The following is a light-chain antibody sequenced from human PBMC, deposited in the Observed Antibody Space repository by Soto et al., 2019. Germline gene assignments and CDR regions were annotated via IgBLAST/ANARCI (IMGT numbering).Light chain of an antibody. CDR2: STS. Sequence: VLTQSPGTLSLSPGERATLSCRASQSVDRSDIAWYQQKPGQAPRLLIYSTSIRATGIPDRFSGSGSGTDFTLTISKLEPGDFAVYYCQQYGGSSWTFGQGTKVEIK. J-gene: IGKJ1*01. CDR1: QSVDRSD. CDR3: QQYGGSSWT. V-gene: IGKV3-20*01.